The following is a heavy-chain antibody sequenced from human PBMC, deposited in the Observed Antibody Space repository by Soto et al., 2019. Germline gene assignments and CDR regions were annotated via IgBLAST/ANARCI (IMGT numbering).Heavy chain of an antibody. D-gene: IGHD2-2*01. J-gene: IGHJ6*02. CDR3: ARGPTFDECSSDTGCPTYYFGMDV. Sequence: QVQLVQSGAEVKRPGSSVKVSCRASGGTFSSYGVSWVRQAPGQGLEWMGGIIPLSDTAHYVQNFQGRVTITADGSTNTAFMEVTTLRSEDTAVYYCARGPTFDECSSDTGCPTYYFGMDVWGQGTTVTVSS. CDR1: GGTFSSYG. V-gene: IGHV1-69*01. CDR2: IIPLSDTA.